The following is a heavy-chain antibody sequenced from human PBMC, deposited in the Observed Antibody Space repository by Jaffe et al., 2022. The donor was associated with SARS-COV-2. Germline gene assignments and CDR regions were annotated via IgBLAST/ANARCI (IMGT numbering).Heavy chain of an antibody. D-gene: IGHD3-22*01. CDR2: IYSSGST. CDR3: ARTSYDSSAYYLFDY. V-gene: IGHV4-59*08. CDR1: GGSISGYY. Sequence: QVQLQESGPRLVKPSETLSLSCSVSGGSISGYYWNWIRQPPGKGLEWIGYIYSSGSTYYNPSLNSRVTISLDTSKNQFSLRLSSVTAADTALYYCARTSYDSSAYYLFDYWGQGALVTVSS. J-gene: IGHJ4*02.